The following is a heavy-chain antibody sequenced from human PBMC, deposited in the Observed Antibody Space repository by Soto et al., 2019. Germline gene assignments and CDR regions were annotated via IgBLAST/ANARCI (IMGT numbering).Heavy chain of an antibody. CDR3: AKALDSSYCSSTSCYPYGMDV. V-gene: IGHV1-46*01. CDR1: GNTFTNYY. J-gene: IGHJ6*02. Sequence: QVQLVQSGVEVKKPGASVKVSCKASGNTFTNYYMHWVRQAPGQGLQWMGIINPSGDSTTYAQNFQGRFTMTRDTSTGTVYMELSSLRSEDTAVYYCAKALDSSYCSSTSCYPYGMDVWGQGTTVTVSS. CDR2: INPSGDST. D-gene: IGHD2-2*01.